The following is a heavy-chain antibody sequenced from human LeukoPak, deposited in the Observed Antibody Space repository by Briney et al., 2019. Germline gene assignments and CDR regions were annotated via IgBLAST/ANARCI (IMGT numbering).Heavy chain of an antibody. CDR1: GFTFSSYG. D-gene: IGHD6-19*01. V-gene: IGHV3-23*01. Sequence: GGSLRLSCAASGFTFSSYGMSWVRQAPGMGLEWVSAISGSGGSTYYADSVRGRFTISRDNSKNTVYLQMNSLRAEDTAVYFCAKEALPGIAVAGRVYWGQGTLVAVSS. CDR2: ISGSGGST. J-gene: IGHJ4*02. CDR3: AKEALPGIAVAGRVY.